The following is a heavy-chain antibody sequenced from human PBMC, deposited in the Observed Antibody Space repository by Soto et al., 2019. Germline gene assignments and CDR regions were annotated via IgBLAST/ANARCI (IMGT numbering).Heavy chain of an antibody. CDR3: ARTLGVIAAAGNDY. CDR2: MKPNSGNT. J-gene: IGHJ4*02. D-gene: IGHD6-13*01. CDR1: GYTFSTYD. Sequence: QVQLVQSGAEVKKPGASVKVSCKASGYTFSTYDIDWVRLATGQGLEWMGSMKPNSGNTEYAQKFQGRVTMTRDTYIITAYRELRSLRSEDTAIYYCARTLGVIAAAGNDYWGRGTLVTVSS. V-gene: IGHV1-8*01.